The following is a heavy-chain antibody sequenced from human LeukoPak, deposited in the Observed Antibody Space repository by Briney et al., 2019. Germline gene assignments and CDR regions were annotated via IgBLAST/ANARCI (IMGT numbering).Heavy chain of an antibody. D-gene: IGHD3-3*01. CDR3: ASFTIFGVDY. CDR1: GGSISSYY. V-gene: IGHV4-59*08. Sequence: SETLSLTCTVSGGSISSYYWSWIRQPPGKGLEWIGYIYYSGSTNYNPSLKSRVTISVDTSKNQFSLKLSSVTAADTAVYYCASFTIFGVDYWGQGTLVTVSS. J-gene: IGHJ4*02. CDR2: IYYSGST.